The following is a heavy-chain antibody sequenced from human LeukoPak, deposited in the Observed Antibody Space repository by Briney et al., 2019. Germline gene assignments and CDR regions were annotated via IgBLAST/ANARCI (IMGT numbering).Heavy chain of an antibody. J-gene: IGHJ4*02. CDR2: ISGSGSNT. CDR3: ASQWPSRNY. D-gene: IGHD6-19*01. Sequence: GGSLRLSCAASGFTFSNYAMTWVRQAPGKGLEWVSVISGSGSNTDYADSVKGRFTISRDNSKNSLYLQMNSLRAEDTAVYYCASQWPSRNYWGQGTLVTVSS. V-gene: IGHV3-23*01. CDR1: GFTFSNYA.